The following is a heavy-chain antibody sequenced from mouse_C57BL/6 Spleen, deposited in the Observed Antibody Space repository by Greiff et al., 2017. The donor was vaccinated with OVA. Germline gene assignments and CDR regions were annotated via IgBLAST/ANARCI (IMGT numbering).Heavy chain of an antibody. Sequence: EVQGVESGAGLVKPGGSLKLSCAASGFTFSSYAMSWVRQTPEKRLEWVAYISSGGDYIYYADTVKGRFTISRDNARNTLYLQMSSLKSEDSAMYYCTRDRGLRAWFAYWGQGTLVTVSA. J-gene: IGHJ3*01. CDR2: ISSGGDYI. CDR3: TRDRGLRAWFAY. CDR1: GFTFSSYA. V-gene: IGHV5-9-1*02. D-gene: IGHD2-2*01.